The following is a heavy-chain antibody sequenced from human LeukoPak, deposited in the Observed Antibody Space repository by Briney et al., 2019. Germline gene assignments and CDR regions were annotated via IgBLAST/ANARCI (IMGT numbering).Heavy chain of an antibody. Sequence: GGSLRLSCAASGFTFSSYAMSWVRQAPGKGLEWVSAISGSGGSTYYADSVKGRLTISRDNSKNTLYLQMNSLRAEDTAVYYCASPRITMIVVVPHYWGQGTLVTVSS. V-gene: IGHV3-23*01. CDR2: ISGSGGST. CDR1: GFTFSSYA. D-gene: IGHD3-22*01. CDR3: ASPRITMIVVVPHY. J-gene: IGHJ4*02.